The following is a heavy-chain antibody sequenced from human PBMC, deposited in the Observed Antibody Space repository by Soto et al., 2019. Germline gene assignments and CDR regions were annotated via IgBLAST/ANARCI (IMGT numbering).Heavy chain of an antibody. D-gene: IGHD6-13*01. CDR2: ISYDGSNK. Sequence: GGSLRLSCAASGFTFSSYAMHWVRQAPGKGLEWVAVISYDGSNKYYADSVKGRFTISRDNSKNTLYLQMNSLRAEDTAVYYCARDPAVGYSSSWYSFDYWGQGTLVTVSS. J-gene: IGHJ4*02. CDR3: ARDPAVGYSSSWYSFDY. V-gene: IGHV3-30-3*01. CDR1: GFTFSSYA.